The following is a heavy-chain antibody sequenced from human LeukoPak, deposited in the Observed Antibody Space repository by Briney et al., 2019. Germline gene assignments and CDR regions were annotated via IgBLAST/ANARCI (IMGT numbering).Heavy chain of an antibody. CDR3: ARDHSGSYGWFDP. D-gene: IGHD1-26*01. V-gene: IGHV4-38-2*02. J-gene: IGHJ5*02. CDR1: GYSISSGYY. CDR2: IYHSGST. Sequence: SETLSLTCAVSGYSISSGYYWGWIRQPPGKGLEWIGSIYHSGSTYYNPSLKSRVTISVDTSKNHFSLKLSSVTAADTAVYYCARDHSGSYGWFDPWGQGTLVTVSS.